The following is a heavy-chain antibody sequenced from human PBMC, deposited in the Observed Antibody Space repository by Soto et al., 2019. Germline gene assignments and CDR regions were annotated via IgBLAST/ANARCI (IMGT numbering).Heavy chain of an antibody. V-gene: IGHV3-7*05. Sequence: GGSLRLSCAASGFRFSDYWMSWVRQAPGKGPEWVTNIDKDGREKHYADSVKGRFTISRDNAKNSLDLQMHTLRVEDTAVYYCTRDAEGNGWYIWGQGTLVTVSS. CDR3: TRDAEGNGWYI. J-gene: IGHJ4*02. CDR1: GFRFSDYW. CDR2: IDKDGREK. D-gene: IGHD6-19*01.